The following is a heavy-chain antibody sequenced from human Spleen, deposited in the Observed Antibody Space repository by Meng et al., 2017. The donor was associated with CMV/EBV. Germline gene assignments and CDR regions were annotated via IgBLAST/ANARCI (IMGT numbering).Heavy chain of an antibody. J-gene: IGHJ5*02. D-gene: IGHD2-2*01. CDR2: IYPGDSDT. V-gene: IGHV5-51*01. CDR1: GYSFTSSW. Sequence: SGYSFTSSWIAWVRQLPGKGLEWMGIIYPGDSDTTYSPSFQGQVTISADKSISTTYLQWSSLKASDTAMYYCARQLDTRTWDNWFDPWGQGTLVTVSS. CDR3: ARQLDTRTWDNWFDP.